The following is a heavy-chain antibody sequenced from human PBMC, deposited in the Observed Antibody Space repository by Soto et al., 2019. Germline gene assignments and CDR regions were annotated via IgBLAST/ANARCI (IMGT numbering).Heavy chain of an antibody. V-gene: IGHV3-21*06. J-gene: IGHJ4*02. CDR2: ISSTTNYI. CDR3: ARESEDLTSNFDY. CDR1: GFTLTRYS. Sequence: PGGSLRLSCAASGFTLTRYSMNWVRQAPGKGLEWVSSISSTTNYIYYGDSMKGRFTISRDNAKNSLYLEMNGLRAEDTAVYYCARESEDLTSNFDYWGQGTLVTVSS.